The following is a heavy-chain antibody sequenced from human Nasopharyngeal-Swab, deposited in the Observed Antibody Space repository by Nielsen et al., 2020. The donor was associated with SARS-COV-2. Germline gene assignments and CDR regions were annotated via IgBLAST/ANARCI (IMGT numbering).Heavy chain of an antibody. CDR1: GFTFSSYA. Sequence: GGSLRLSCAASGFTFSSYAMSWVRQAPGKGLEWLGRIKSKSDGGATDYAAPVKGRFTISRDDSINTLYLQMNSLKTEDTAVYFCTTAYLGAFDFWGQGTMVTVSS. J-gene: IGHJ3*01. V-gene: IGHV3-15*01. CDR3: TTAYLGAFDF. CDR2: IKSKSDGGAT. D-gene: IGHD3-16*01.